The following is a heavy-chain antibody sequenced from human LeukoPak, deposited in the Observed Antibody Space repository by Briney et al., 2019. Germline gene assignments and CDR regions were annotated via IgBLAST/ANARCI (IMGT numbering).Heavy chain of an antibody. CDR3: AKDFLPFSNGRPFDH. Sequence: PPGGSLRLSCAASEFTFNTYDMHWVRQAPGKGLEWVAVISYSGINKYYSDSVQGRFTISRDNSKNILYLQMNSLKAEDTAVYFCAKDFLPFSNGRPFDHWGQGVLVTVSS. D-gene: IGHD6-19*01. CDR2: ISYSGINK. CDR1: EFTFNTYD. V-gene: IGHV3-30*18. J-gene: IGHJ4*02.